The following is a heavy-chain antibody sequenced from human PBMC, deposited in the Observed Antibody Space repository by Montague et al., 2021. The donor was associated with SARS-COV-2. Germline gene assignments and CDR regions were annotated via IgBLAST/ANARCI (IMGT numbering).Heavy chain of an antibody. V-gene: IGHV3-9*01. CDR2: INYNSGVL. CDR3: ASQASYYYGMDV. J-gene: IGHJ6*02. CDR1: GFTFDDYA. Sequence: SLRLSCAASGFTFDDYAMHWVRQAPGKGLEWVSGINYNSGVLAYADSVKGRFTISRDNSKNTLYLQMNSLRAEDTAVYYCASQASYYYGMDVWGQGTTVTVSS.